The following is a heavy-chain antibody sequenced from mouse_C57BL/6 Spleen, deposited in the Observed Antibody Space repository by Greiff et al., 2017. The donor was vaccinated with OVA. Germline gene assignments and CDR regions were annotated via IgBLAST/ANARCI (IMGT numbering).Heavy chain of an antibody. V-gene: IGHV1-9*01. CDR1: GYTFTGYW. Sequence: QVQLKQSGAELMKPGASVKLSCKATGYTFTGYWIEWVKQRPGHGLEWIGEILPGSGSTNYNEKFKGKATFTADTSSNTAYMQLSSLTTEDSAIYYCARWGITTVVGGFAYWGQGTLVTVSA. J-gene: IGHJ3*01. D-gene: IGHD1-1*01. CDR3: ARWGITTVVGGFAY. CDR2: ILPGSGST.